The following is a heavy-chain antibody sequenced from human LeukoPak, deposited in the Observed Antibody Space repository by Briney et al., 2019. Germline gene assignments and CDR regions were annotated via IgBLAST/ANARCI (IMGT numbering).Heavy chain of an antibody. J-gene: IGHJ3*02. Sequence: PGGSLRLSCAASGFTFSSYWMSWVRQAPGKGLEWVANIKQDGSEKYYVDSVKGRFTISRDNAKNSLYLQMNSLRAEDTAVYYCARDYPKQWLVEGHAFDICGQGTMVTVSS. CDR2: IKQDGSEK. D-gene: IGHD6-19*01. CDR3: ARDYPKQWLVEGHAFDI. CDR1: GFTFSSYW. V-gene: IGHV3-7*01.